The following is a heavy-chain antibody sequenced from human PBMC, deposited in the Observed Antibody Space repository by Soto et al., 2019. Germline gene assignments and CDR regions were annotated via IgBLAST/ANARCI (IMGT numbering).Heavy chain of an antibody. D-gene: IGHD3-3*01. CDR2: IKSKTDGGTT. Sequence: GGSLRLSCAASGFTFSNAWMSWVRQAPGKGLEWVGRIKSKTDGGTTDYAAPVKGRFTISRDDSKNTLYLQMTSLKTEDTAVYYCTTDRAVLRFLEWLKITVDYWGQGTLVTVSS. J-gene: IGHJ4*02. V-gene: IGHV3-15*01. CDR1: GFTFSNAW. CDR3: TTDRAVLRFLEWLKITVDY.